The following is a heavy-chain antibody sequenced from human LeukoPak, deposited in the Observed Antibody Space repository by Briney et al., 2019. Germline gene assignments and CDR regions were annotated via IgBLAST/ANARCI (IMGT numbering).Heavy chain of an antibody. Sequence: SETLSLICTVSGYSISSGYYWGWIRQPPGKGLEWIGTIYHSGSTYYNPSLKSRVTISVDTSKNQFSLKLSSVTAADTAVYYCARDGHSGYVSNWFDPWGQGTLVTVSS. CDR3: ARDGHSGYVSNWFDP. CDR1: GYSISSGYY. V-gene: IGHV4-38-2*02. D-gene: IGHD5-12*01. CDR2: IYHSGST. J-gene: IGHJ5*02.